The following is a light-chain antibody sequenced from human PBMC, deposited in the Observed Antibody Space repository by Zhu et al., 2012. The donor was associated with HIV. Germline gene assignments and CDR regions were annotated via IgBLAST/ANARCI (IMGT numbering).Light chain of an antibody. J-gene: IGKJ4*01. CDR1: QSVSSSY. V-gene: IGKV3-20*01. CDR2: GAS. Sequence: EVVLTQSPDTLSLSPGDRATLSCRASQSVSSSYLAWYQQKPGQAPRLLIYGASSRATGIPDRFSGSGSGTDFTLTISRLEPEDFAVYYCQQYGXSPLTFGGGTKGGD. CDR3: QQYGXSPLT.